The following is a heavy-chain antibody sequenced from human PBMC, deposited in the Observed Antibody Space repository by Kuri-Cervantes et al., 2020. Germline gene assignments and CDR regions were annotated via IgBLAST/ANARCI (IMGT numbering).Heavy chain of an antibody. J-gene: IGHJ3*02. V-gene: IGHV3-19*01. D-gene: IGHD5-12*01. Sequence: GGSLRLSCAASGFTFSNSDMNWVRQAPGKGLEWVSGVSWNGSRTHYADSVKGRFIISRDNSRNFLYLQMNSLRAEDTAVYYCARDGGWLRPAVGTFDIWGQGTMVTVSS. CDR3: ARDGGWLRPAVGTFDI. CDR2: VSWNGSRT. CDR1: GFTFSNSD.